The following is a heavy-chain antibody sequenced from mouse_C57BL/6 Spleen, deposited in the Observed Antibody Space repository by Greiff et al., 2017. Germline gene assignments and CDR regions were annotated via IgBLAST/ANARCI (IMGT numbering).Heavy chain of an antibody. V-gene: IGHV1-9*01. J-gene: IGHJ1*02. Sequence: QVQLKQSGAELMKPGASVKLSCKATGYTFTGYWLEWVNQRPEHGLEWIGELLPGSGSTNYNEKFKGKATFTADTSSNTAYMQLSSLTTEDSAIYYCARSHYYGSSLWYLDVWGTGTTVTVAS. CDR2: LLPGSGST. CDR3: ARSHYYGSSLWYLDV. CDR1: GYTFTGYW. D-gene: IGHD1-1*01.